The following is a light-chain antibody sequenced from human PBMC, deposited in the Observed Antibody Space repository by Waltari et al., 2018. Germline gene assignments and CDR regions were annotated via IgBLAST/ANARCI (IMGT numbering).Light chain of an antibody. CDR2: GAS. CDR1: QSISGY. V-gene: IGKV1-39*01. J-gene: IGKJ4*01. CDR3: QQSYSTPLT. Sequence: DIQMTQSPSSLSASVGDRVTLTCRASQSISGYLNWYQQKPGKAPKVLIHGASSLQSGVPSRFSGSGSGADFTLTISSLQPEDFATYYYQQSYSTPLTFGGGTKVEIK.